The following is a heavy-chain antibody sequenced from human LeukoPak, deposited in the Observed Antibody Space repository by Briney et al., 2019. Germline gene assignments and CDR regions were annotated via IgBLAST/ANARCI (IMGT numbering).Heavy chain of an antibody. V-gene: IGHV3-21*05. J-gene: IGHJ5*02. D-gene: IGHD2-2*01. Sequence: GRSLRLSCAASGFTFTLYAGNWIRQDPGQGQECVSYITAERRDMHYGCSVRARCTVSRDDARQTRYLQLSSLRVEDTAVYYCARDTFQPGPTASCGQGTLVTVSS. CDR2: ITAERRDM. CDR1: GFTFTLYA. CDR3: ARDTFQPGPTAS.